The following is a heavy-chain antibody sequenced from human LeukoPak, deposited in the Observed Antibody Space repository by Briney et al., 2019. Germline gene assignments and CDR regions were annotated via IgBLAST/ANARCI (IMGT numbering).Heavy chain of an antibody. V-gene: IGHV3-33*01. CDR3: PRGDGYNDAEYLQH. Sequence: PGRSLRLSCAASGFTFSSYGMHWVRQAPGKGLEWVAVIWYDGSNKYYGDSVKSRFTISRDNSKKTLYLQMNSLRLEDTAVYYGPRGDGYNDAEYLQHWGQGTLVTVS. J-gene: IGHJ1*01. CDR1: GFTFSSYG. CDR2: IWYDGSNK. D-gene: IGHD5-24*01.